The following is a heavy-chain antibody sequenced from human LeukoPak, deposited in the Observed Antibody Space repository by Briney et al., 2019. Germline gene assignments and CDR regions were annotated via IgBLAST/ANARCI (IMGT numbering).Heavy chain of an antibody. D-gene: IGHD6-13*01. Sequence: GGSLRLSCAASGFTFSSYWMSWVRQAPGKGLEWVANIKQDGSEKYYVDSVKGRFTISRDNAKNSLYLQMNSLRAEDTAVYYCARGPSGQLAYDAFDIWGQGTMVTVSS. CDR3: ARGPSGQLAYDAFDI. CDR1: GFTFSSYW. J-gene: IGHJ3*02. CDR2: IKQDGSEK. V-gene: IGHV3-7*01.